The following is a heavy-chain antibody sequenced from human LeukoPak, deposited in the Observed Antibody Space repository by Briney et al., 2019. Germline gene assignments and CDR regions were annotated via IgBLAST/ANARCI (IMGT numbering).Heavy chain of an antibody. V-gene: IGHV3-30*04. J-gene: IGHJ4*02. CDR1: GFTFSRNA. D-gene: IGHD4-11*01. CDR3: AKDAYLDYTHHFDY. CDR2: ILHDGSKK. Sequence: GGSLRLSCAASGFTFSRNAMNWVRQAPGKGLEWVAAILHDGSKKYYADSVKGRFTISRDNSKNTLYMQMNSLRIEDTAVYYCAKDAYLDYTHHFDYWGQGTLVTVSS.